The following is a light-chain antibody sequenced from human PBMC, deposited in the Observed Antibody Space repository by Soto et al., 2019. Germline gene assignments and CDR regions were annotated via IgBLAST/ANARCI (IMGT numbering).Light chain of an antibody. CDR3: SSYTSSSTQV. V-gene: IGLV2-14*01. CDR2: DVS. J-gene: IGLJ1*01. Sequence: QSVLTQPASVSGSPGQSITISCTGTSSDVGGYNYVSWYQQHPGKAPKLMNYDVSNRPSGVSNRFSGSKSGNTASLTISGLQAEDEADYYCSSYTSSSTQVFGTGTKVTVL. CDR1: SSDVGGYNY.